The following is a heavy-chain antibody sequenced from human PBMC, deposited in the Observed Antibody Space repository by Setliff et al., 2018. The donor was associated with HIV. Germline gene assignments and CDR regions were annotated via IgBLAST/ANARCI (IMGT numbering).Heavy chain of an antibody. CDR3: AKGAGFYGDYTFDH. D-gene: IGHD4-17*01. CDR2: IYSTGST. CDR1: GPSINIHY. V-gene: IGHV4-59*11. J-gene: IGHJ4*02. Sequence: SETLSLTCTVSGPSINIHYWSWIRQSPGKAFEWIGYIYSTGSTNYNPTLQSRVTISMVASRNQFSLKVTSVTAADTAVYYCAKGAGFYGDYTFDHWGQGRQVTVSS.